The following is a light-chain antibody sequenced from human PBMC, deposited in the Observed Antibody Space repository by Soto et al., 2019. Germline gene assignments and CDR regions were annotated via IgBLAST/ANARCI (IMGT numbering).Light chain of an antibody. CDR1: QSVSSY. V-gene: IGKV3-11*01. CDR2: DAS. Sequence: EIVLTQSPATLSLSPGERATLSCRASQSVSSYLAWYQQKPGQAPRLLIYDASNRATDIPARFSGSGSGTHLTITISRLEPEDFAIYYCQQRSNWPPVTFGGGNKVDIK. J-gene: IGKJ4*01. CDR3: QQRSNWPPVT.